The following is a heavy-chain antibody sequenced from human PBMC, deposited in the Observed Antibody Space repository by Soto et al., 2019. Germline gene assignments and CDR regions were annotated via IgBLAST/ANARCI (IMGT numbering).Heavy chain of an antibody. J-gene: IGHJ3*02. CDR2: IYYSGST. Sequence: SETLSLTCTVSGGSISSSSYYWGWIRQPPGKGLEWIGSIYYSGSTYYNPSLKSRVTISVDTSKNQFSLKLSSVTAADTAVYYCARDVELKNAFDIWGQGTMVTVSS. V-gene: IGHV4-39*07. CDR1: GGSISSSSYY. CDR3: ARDVELKNAFDI. D-gene: IGHD1-26*01.